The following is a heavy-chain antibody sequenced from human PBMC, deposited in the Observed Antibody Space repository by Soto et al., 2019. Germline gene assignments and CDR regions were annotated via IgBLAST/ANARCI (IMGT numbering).Heavy chain of an antibody. J-gene: IGHJ6*02. CDR2: TYYRSKWIH. CDR1: GDSVSSSSAA. CDR3: AGVVWFRGMDV. D-gene: IGHD3-16*01. V-gene: IGHV6-1*01. Sequence: PSQTLSLTCDISGDSVSSSSAAWNLIRQSPSRGLEWLGRTYYRSKWIHEYTVSMESRITINPDTSKNQFSLQIYSVTPEDTAVYYCAGVVWFRGMDVWGQGTPVTVSS.